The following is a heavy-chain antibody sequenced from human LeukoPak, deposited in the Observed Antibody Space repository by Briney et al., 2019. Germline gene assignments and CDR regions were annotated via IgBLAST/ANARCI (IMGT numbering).Heavy chain of an antibody. D-gene: IGHD3-3*01. CDR1: GGSISSYY. CDR2: IYYSGST. CDR3: ARLLGGYYDFWSGYPTNNWFDP. V-gene: IGHV4-59*08. J-gene: IGHJ5*02. Sequence: SETLSLTCAVYGGSISSYYWSWIRQPPGKGLEWIGYIYYSGSTNYNPSLKSRVTISVDTSKNQFSLKLSSVTAADTAVYYCARLLGGYYDFWSGYPTNNWFDPWGQGTLVTVSS.